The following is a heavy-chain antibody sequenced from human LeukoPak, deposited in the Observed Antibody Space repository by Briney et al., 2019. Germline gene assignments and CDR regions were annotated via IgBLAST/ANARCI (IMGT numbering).Heavy chain of an antibody. CDR2: IYYSGST. CDR1: GGSISSGGYY. D-gene: IGHD4-17*01. Sequence: SETLSLTCTVSGGSISSGGYYWSWIRQHPGKGLEWMGYIYYSGSTYYNPSLKSRVTISVDTSKNQFSLKLSSVTAADTAVYYCARDRNDYGAFYGMDVWGQGTTVTVSS. CDR3: ARDRNDYGAFYGMDV. V-gene: IGHV4-31*03. J-gene: IGHJ6*02.